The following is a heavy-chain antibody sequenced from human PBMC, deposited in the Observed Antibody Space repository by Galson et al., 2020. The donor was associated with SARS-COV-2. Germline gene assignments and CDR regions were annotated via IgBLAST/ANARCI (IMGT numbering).Heavy chain of an antibody. Sequence: KIGESLKISCAASGFTFSSYSMNWVRQAPGKGLEWVSSIIITISYINYADPVKGRFTISRDNAKNSLYLQMNSLRAEDTAVYYCARERGITETTSGDYWGQGTLVTVSS. CDR3: ARERGITETTSGDY. D-gene: IGHD1-7*01. CDR1: GFTFSSYS. J-gene: IGHJ4*02. CDR2: IIITISYI. V-gene: IGHV3-21*01.